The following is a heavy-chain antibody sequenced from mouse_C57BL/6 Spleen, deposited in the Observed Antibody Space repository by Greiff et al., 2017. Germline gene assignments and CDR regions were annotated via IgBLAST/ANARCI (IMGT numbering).Heavy chain of an antibody. CDR2: INYDGSST. CDR1: GFTFSDYY. Sequence: LQQSEGGLVQPGSSMKLSCTASGFTFSDYYMAWVRQVPEKGLEWVANINYDGSSTYYLDSLKSRFIISRDNAKNILYLQMSSLKSEDTATYYCAREVDYGSSKRYWYSDVWGTGTTVTVSS. J-gene: IGHJ1*03. CDR3: AREVDYGSSKRYWYSDV. D-gene: IGHD1-1*01. V-gene: IGHV5-16*01.